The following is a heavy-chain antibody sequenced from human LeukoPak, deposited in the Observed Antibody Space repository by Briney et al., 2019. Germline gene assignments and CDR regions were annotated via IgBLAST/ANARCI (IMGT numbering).Heavy chain of an antibody. J-gene: IGHJ5*02. CDR3: ARDRYDTSGYRFDP. CDR1: GFTFSNAW. D-gene: IGHD3-22*01. Sequence: GGSLRLSCAASGFTFSNAWMSWVRQAPGKGLEWVSGISSSGGSTFYADSVKGRFTISKDISENTLYLQMNSLRAEDTAVYYCARDRYDTSGYRFDPWGQGTLVTVSS. V-gene: IGHV3-23*01. CDR2: ISSSGGST.